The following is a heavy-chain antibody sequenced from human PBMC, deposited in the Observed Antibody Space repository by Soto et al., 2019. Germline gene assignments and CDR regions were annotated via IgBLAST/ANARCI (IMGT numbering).Heavy chain of an antibody. D-gene: IGHD5-12*01. J-gene: IGHJ3*02. CDR3: ARDAIVATAAFDI. V-gene: IGHV1-69*13. CDR2: IIPIFGTA. CDR1: GGTFSSYA. Sequence: ASVKVSCKASGGTFSSYAISWVRQAPGQGLEWMGGIIPIFGTANYAQKFQGRVTITADESTSTAYMELSSLRSEDTAVYYCARDAIVATAAFDIWGPGTLVTVSS.